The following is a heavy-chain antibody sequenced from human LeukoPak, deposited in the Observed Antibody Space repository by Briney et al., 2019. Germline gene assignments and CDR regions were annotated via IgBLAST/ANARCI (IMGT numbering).Heavy chain of an antibody. V-gene: IGHV3-21*01. Sequence: GGSLRLSCAASGFTFSSYSMNWVRQAPGEGLEWVSFISSSSSYIYYADSVKGRFTISRDNAKNSLYLRMNSLRAEDTAVYYCARTRYGDYGGYWGQGTLVTVSS. D-gene: IGHD4-17*01. CDR1: GFTFSSYS. J-gene: IGHJ4*02. CDR3: ARTRYGDYGGY. CDR2: ISSSSSYI.